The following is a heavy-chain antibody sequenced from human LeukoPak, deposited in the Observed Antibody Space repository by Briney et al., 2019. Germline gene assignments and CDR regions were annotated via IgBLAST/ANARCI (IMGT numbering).Heavy chain of an antibody. CDR2: ITGRGDDT. CDR3: ARGPVLDP. D-gene: IGHD2-15*01. V-gene: IGHV3-23*01. J-gene: IGHJ5*02. Sequence: PGGSLRLSCAASGFTFNNYAMSWVRQAPGKGLEWVSAITGRGDDTYHADSVKGRFTISRDNSKNTLYLQMNSLRAEDTAVYYCARGPVLDPWGQGTLVTVSS. CDR1: GFTFNNYA.